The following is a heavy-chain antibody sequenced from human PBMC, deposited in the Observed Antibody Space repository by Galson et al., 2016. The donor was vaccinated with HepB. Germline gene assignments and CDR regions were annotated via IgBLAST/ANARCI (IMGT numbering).Heavy chain of an antibody. CDR2: ISGSGGST. CDR3: ARYYDILTGYSNYGMDV. J-gene: IGHJ6*02. CDR1: GFTFSSYA. D-gene: IGHD3-9*01. Sequence: SLRLSCAASGFTFSSYAMRWVRQAPGEGLEWVSAISGSGGSTYYADSVKGRFTISRDNSKNTLYLQMNSLRAEGTAVYYCARYYDILTGYSNYGMDVWGQGTTVTVSS. V-gene: IGHV3-23*01.